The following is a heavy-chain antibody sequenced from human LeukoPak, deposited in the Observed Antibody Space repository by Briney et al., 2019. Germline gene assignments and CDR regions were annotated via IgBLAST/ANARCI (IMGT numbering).Heavy chain of an antibody. CDR1: GFTFSSYS. CDR2: ISSSSSYI. Sequence: PVGSLRLSCAASGFTFSSYSMNWVRQAPGKGLEWVSSISSSSSYIYYADSVKGRLTIHRDNDKNTMYLQMNSLRAEDTAVYYCARELGQYSSSPSFDYWGQGTLVSVSS. D-gene: IGHD6-13*01. J-gene: IGHJ4*02. CDR3: ARELGQYSSSPSFDY. V-gene: IGHV3-21*01.